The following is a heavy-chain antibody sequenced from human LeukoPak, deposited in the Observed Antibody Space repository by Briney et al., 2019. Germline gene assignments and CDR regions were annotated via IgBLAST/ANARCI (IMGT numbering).Heavy chain of an antibody. CDR2: IYSSGST. CDR1: GGSITNYY. V-gene: IGHV4-4*07. Sequence: SATLSLTCTVSGGSITNYYWSWIRQTAAKGLEWIGRIYSSGSTNYNPSLKSRVTMSVDTSKNQFSLKLSSVTAADTAVYYCARVGGITGTWFPDYWGQGTLVTVSS. D-gene: IGHD1-7*01. J-gene: IGHJ4*02. CDR3: ARVGGITGTWFPDY.